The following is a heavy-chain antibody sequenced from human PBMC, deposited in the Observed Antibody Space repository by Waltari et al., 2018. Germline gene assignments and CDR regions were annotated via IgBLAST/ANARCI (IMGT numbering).Heavy chain of an antibody. CDR2: ISYDGSNK. CDR1: GFTFSSYA. CDR3: ASDYGDLKAY. D-gene: IGHD4-17*01. V-gene: IGHV3-30-3*01. Sequence: QVQLVESGGGVVQPGRSLRLSCAASGFTFSSYAMHWVRQAPGKGLEWVAVISYDGSNKYYADSVKGRFTISRDNSKNTLYLQMNSLRAEDTAVYYCASDYGDLKAYWGQGTLVTVSS. J-gene: IGHJ4*02.